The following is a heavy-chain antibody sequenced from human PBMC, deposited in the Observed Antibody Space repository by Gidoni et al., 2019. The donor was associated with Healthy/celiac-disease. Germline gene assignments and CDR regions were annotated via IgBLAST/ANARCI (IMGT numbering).Heavy chain of an antibody. CDR3: ARELRGGVDY. Sequence: QVQLVESGGGVVQPGRSLRLSCSASGFTFSSYAMHWVRQAPGKGLKWVAVISYDGSNKYYADSVKGRFTISRDNSKNTLYLQMNSLRAEDTAVYYCARELRGGVDYWGQGTLVTVSS. CDR2: ISYDGSNK. V-gene: IGHV3-30-3*01. J-gene: IGHJ4*02. CDR1: GFTFSSYA.